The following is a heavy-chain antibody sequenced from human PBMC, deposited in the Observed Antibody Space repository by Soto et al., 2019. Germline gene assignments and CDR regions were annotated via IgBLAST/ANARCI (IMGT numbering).Heavy chain of an antibody. CDR2: IHTGGSA. CDR1: GGSISDYY. CDR3: ARDQEWGNQQFDY. J-gene: IGHJ5*01. V-gene: IGHV4-4*07. Sequence: PSETLSLTCTVSGGSISDYYWNWIRQPAGKGLEWIGRIHTGGSANYNPSLKSRVSMSVDTSKNQFSLKLTSVTAADTAVYYCARDQEWGNQQFDYWGHGTLVPVSS. D-gene: IGHD3-3*01.